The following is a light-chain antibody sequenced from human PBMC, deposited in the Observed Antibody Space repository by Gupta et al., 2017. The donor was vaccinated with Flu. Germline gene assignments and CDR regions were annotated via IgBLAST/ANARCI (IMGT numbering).Light chain of an antibody. Sequence: LASGGDSVPSHCRGRQGIGRWLDWYQQKPAKAPKLLIYKASRVESGVTLRFSGSGSGTEFTLTISRRQPDDFATYYCQHDNSSSWTFGQGTKVEIK. CDR2: KAS. CDR3: QHDNSSSWT. V-gene: IGKV1-5*03. J-gene: IGKJ1*01. CDR1: QGIGRW.